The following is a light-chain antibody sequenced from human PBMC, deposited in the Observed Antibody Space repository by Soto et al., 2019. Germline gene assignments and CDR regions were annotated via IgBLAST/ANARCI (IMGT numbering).Light chain of an antibody. Sequence: VVLTQSPATLSLSPGERATLSCRANQPVSANYLAWYQQKPGQAPRLLIYGASSRATGIPDRLSGSGSGTDFTLTISRLEPEDFAVFYCHQYGSSPFTFGPGTKVDIK. CDR2: GAS. CDR3: HQYGSSPFT. CDR1: QPVSANY. V-gene: IGKV3-20*01. J-gene: IGKJ3*01.